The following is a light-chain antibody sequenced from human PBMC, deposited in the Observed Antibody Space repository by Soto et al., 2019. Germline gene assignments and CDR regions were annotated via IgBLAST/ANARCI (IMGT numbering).Light chain of an antibody. V-gene: IGKV3-20*01. J-gene: IGKJ5*01. CDR3: QQYGSSPPGIT. Sequence: EIVLTKSPGTLSLSPGERATLSCRASQSVSSSYLAWYQQKPGQAPRLLIYGASSRATGIPDRFSGSGSGTDFTLTISRLESEDFAVYYCQQYGSSPPGITFGQGTRLEIK. CDR1: QSVSSSY. CDR2: GAS.